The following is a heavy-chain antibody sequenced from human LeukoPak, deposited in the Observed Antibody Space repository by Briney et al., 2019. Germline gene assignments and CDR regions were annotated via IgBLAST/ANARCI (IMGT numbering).Heavy chain of an antibody. CDR2: IYYSGST. CDR1: GGSISSSSYY. Sequence: PSETLSLTCTVSGGSISSSSYYWGWIRQPPGKGLEWIGSIYYSGSTYYNPSLKSRVTISVDTSKNQFSLKLSSVTAADTAVYYCAREIRRWRFDYWGQGTLVTVSS. J-gene: IGHJ4*02. CDR3: AREIRRWRFDY. V-gene: IGHV4-39*02. D-gene: IGHD5-24*01.